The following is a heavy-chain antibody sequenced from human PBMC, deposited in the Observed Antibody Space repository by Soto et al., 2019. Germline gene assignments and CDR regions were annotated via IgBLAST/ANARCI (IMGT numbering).Heavy chain of an antibody. J-gene: IGHJ6*02. CDR3: ASVSITMVRGVMVNYYYGMDV. V-gene: IGHV1-69*13. D-gene: IGHD3-10*01. CDR2: IIPIFGTA. CDR1: GGTFSSYA. Sequence: ASVKVSCKASGGTFSSYAISWVRQAPGQGLEWMGGIIPIFGTANYAQKFQGRVTITADESTSTAYMELSSLRSEDTAVYYCASVSITMVRGVMVNYYYGMDVWGRGTTVTVSS.